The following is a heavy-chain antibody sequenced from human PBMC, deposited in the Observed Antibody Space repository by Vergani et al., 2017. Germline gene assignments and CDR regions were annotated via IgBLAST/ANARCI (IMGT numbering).Heavy chain of an antibody. V-gene: IGHV3-33*01. Sequence: QVQLVESGGGVVQPGRSLRLSCAASGFTFSSYGMHWVRQAPGKGLEWVAVIWYDGSNKYYADSVKRRFTISRDNSKNTLYLQMNSLRAEDTAVYYCARDRQPSKYSYYYGMDVWGQGTTVTVSS. CDR2: IWYDGSNK. J-gene: IGHJ6*02. D-gene: IGHD6-13*01. CDR3: ARDRQPSKYSYYYGMDV. CDR1: GFTFSSYG.